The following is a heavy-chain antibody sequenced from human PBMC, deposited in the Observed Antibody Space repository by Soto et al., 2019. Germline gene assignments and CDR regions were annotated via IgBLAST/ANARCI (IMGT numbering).Heavy chain of an antibody. J-gene: IGHJ4*02. Sequence: QVQLVQSGTEVKKPGSSVKVSCKASGGTFRNYPINWVRQAPGQGLEWMGSIFPLTDIPDYAQNFQARLTISADKSTSTAYIELSSLTSDDMAMYFCARGPLVVLNYFESWGQGTLVTFSS. CDR1: GGTFRNYP. V-gene: IGHV1-69*02. CDR2: IFPLTDIP. CDR3: ARGPLVVLNYFES.